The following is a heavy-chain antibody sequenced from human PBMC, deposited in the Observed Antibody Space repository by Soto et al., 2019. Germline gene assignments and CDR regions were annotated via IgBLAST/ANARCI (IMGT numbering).Heavy chain of an antibody. CDR3: VRQLVGATTGNYYYYYGMDV. CDR1: RCTFSSYA. Sequence: SVQVSYKASRCTFSSYAIIWVLQAPAQGLEWMGGISPIFGTANYAQKFQRRVTITADESTSTAYMELSSLISEDTAVYYCVRQLVGATTGNYYYYYGMDVWGQGTTVTVSS. D-gene: IGHD1-26*01. V-gene: IGHV1-69*13. CDR2: ISPIFGTA. J-gene: IGHJ6*02.